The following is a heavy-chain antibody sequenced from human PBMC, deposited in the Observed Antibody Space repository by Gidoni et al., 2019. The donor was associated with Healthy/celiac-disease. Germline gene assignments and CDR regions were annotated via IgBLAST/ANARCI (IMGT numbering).Heavy chain of an antibody. V-gene: IGHV3-30-3*01. D-gene: IGHD6-19*01. Sequence: QVQLVESGGGVVQPGRSLRLSCAASGFTFSSYARHWVRQAPGKGLGWVAVISYDGSNKYYADSVKGRFTISRDNSKNTLYLQMNSLRAEDTAVYYCARPLGAIAVAVSSIDYWGQGTLVTVSS. CDR2: ISYDGSNK. CDR1: GFTFSSYA. J-gene: IGHJ4*02. CDR3: ARPLGAIAVAVSSIDY.